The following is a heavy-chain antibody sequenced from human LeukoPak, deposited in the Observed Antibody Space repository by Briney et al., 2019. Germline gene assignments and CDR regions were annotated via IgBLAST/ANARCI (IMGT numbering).Heavy chain of an antibody. D-gene: IGHD6-6*01. J-gene: IGHJ4*02. CDR2: ISDSGGNT. Sequence: GGPLRLSCAASGFTFSSYAMSWVRQAPGKGLEWVSSISDSGGNTYYTDSVKGRFTISRDNSKNTLYLQMNSLRADDTAIYYCAKRIQYSSSSAYFDYWGQGTLVTVSS. CDR1: GFTFSSYA. V-gene: IGHV3-23*01. CDR3: AKRIQYSSSSAYFDY.